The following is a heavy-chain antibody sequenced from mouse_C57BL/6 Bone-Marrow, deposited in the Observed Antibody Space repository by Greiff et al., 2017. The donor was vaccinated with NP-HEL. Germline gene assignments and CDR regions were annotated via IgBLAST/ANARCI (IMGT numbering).Heavy chain of an antibody. CDR2: ISSGSSTI. CDR1: GFTFSDYG. D-gene: IGHD1-1*01. V-gene: IGHV5-17*01. J-gene: IGHJ2*01. Sequence: DVQLVESGGGLVKPGGSLKLSCAASGFTFSDYGMHWVRQAPEKGLEWVAYISSGSSTIYYADTVKGRFTISRDNAKNTLFLQMTSLRSEDTAMYYCARQGYYGSPYYFDYWGQGTTLTVSS. CDR3: ARQGYYGSPYYFDY.